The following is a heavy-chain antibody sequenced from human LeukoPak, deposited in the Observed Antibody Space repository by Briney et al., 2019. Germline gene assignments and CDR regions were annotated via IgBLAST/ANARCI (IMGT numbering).Heavy chain of an antibody. CDR3: ATNYGSGNYYIFDY. CDR2: IYYSGST. D-gene: IGHD3-10*01. CDR1: GGSISSSSYF. J-gene: IGHJ4*02. V-gene: IGHV4-39*07. Sequence: SETLSLTCTVSGGSISSSSYFWGWIRQSPGKGLEWIGSIYYSGSTYYNPSLKSRVTISLDTSKNQFSLKLSSVTAADTAVYYCATNYGSGNYYIFDYWGQGTLVTVSS.